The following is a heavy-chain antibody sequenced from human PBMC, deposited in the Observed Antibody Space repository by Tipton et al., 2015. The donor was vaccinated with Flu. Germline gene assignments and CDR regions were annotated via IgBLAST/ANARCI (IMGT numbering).Heavy chain of an antibody. V-gene: IGHV5-51*01. CDR3: AGLLGRLVGSPRLGSFDI. CDR1: GFSLTSYW. D-gene: IGHD1-26*01. Sequence: QLVQSGAEVKKPEESLKISCKGSGFSLTSYWIAWVRQMPGEGLEWMGIIYPDDSDTRYSSSCQGQFTISADKSINTAYLQWSSLKASDAAMYYCAGLLGRLVGSPRLGSFDIWGQGTMVTVSS. CDR2: IYPDDSDT. J-gene: IGHJ3*02.